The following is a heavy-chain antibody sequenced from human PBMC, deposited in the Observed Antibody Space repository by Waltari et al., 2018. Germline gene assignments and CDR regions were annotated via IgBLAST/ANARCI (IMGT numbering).Heavy chain of an antibody. V-gene: IGHV3-48*04. Sequence: EVHLVESGGGSVQPGGSLRLSCAASGFTFSSYRMNWVRQAPGKGLEWVSYISSSSSTIYYADSVKGRFTISRDNAKNSLYLQMNSLRAEDTAVYYCARERGGSYWGQGTLVTVSS. CDR1: GFTFSSYR. J-gene: IGHJ4*02. CDR2: ISSSSSTI. D-gene: IGHD3-16*01. CDR3: ARERGGSY.